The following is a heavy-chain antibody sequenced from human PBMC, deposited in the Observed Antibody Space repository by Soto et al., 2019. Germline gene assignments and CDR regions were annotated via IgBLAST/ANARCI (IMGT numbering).Heavy chain of an antibody. J-gene: IGHJ4*02. CDR2: IDNDASST. Sequence: EVQLVESGGDLIQPGGSLRLSCATSGFKFSSYWMHWVRQTPGKGLVWVSRIDNDASSTVYADSVKGRFTISRDNAKNTLYLQMNSLRAEDTAVYYCARGGTYCSTTSCYFDYWGQGTLVTVSS. V-gene: IGHV3-74*01. CDR3: ARGGTYCSTTSCYFDY. CDR1: GFKFSSYW. D-gene: IGHD2-2*01.